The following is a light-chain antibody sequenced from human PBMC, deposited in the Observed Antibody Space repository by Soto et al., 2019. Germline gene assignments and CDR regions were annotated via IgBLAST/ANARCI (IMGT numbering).Light chain of an antibody. J-gene: IGKJ4*01. CDR2: AAS. CDR3: QQSYSTPLT. CDR1: QSTSSY. V-gene: IGKV1-39*01. Sequence: DIQMTQSPSSLSASVGDRVTITCRASQSTSSYLNWYQQKPGKAPKLQIYAASSLQSGVPSRFSGSGSGTDFTLTISSLQPEDFATYYCQQSYSTPLTFGGGTKVDIK.